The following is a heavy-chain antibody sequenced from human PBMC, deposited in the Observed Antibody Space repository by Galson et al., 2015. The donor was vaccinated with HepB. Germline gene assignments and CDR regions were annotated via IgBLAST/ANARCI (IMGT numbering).Heavy chain of an antibody. D-gene: IGHD2-2*01. J-gene: IGHJ3*02. CDR2: TYYRSKWYN. Sequence: CAISGDSVSSNSAAWNRIRQSPSRGLEWLGRTYYRSKWYNDYAVSVKSRITINPDTSKNQFSLQLNSVTPEDTAVYYCARLYCSSTSCYSPNDAFDIWGQGTMVTVSS. V-gene: IGHV6-1*01. CDR1: GDSVSSNSAA. CDR3: ARLYCSSTSCYSPNDAFDI.